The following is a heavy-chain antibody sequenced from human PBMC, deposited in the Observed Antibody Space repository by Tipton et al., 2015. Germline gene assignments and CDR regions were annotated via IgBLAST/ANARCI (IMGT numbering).Heavy chain of an antibody. CDR3: ARIRGRYVLDH. V-gene: IGHV4-59*02. CDR1: GVSVNSYY. CDR2: IHYSGNS. Sequence: TLSLTCTVSGVSVNSYYWGWIRQPPGKGLEYIGYIHYSGNSNYNPSLKSRISMSVDTSKNQISLKMTSVTAADTAVYYCARIRGRYVLDHWGQGTLVTVSS. J-gene: IGHJ4*02. D-gene: IGHD3-16*01.